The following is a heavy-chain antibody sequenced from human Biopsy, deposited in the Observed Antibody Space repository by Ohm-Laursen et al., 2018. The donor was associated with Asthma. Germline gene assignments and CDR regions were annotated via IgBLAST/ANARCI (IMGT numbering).Heavy chain of an antibody. CDR2: INAANGNT. CDR3: ARTYFDFLTGQVHDAFAM. J-gene: IGHJ3*02. CDR1: RYTFINYA. Sequence: ASVKVSCKVSRYTFINYAIHWVRQAPGHSLEWMGWINAANGNTKYSQKFQGRLTISRDTSASTAYMDLSSLRSEDTAVYYCARTYFDFLTGQVHDAFAMWGQGTMVTVSS. V-gene: IGHV1-3*01. D-gene: IGHD3-9*01.